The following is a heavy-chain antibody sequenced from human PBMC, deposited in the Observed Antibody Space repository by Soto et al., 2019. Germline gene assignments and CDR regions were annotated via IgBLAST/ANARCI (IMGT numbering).Heavy chain of an antibody. J-gene: IGHJ6*02. CDR3: TTGPWYSSSWYTYYYYGMDV. CDR1: GFTFSNAG. D-gene: IGHD6-13*01. Sequence: EVQLVESGGGLVKPGGSLRLSCAASGFTFSNAGMSWVRQAPGKGLEWVGRIKSKTDGGTTDYAAPVKGRFTISRDYSNNTLYLQMNSLKTEDTAVYYCTTGPWYSSSWYTYYYYGMDVWGQGTTVTFS. V-gene: IGHV3-15*01. CDR2: IKSKTDGGTT.